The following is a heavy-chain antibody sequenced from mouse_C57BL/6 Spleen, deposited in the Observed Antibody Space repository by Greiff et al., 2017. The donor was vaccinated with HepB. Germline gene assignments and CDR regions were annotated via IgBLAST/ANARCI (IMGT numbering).Heavy chain of an antibody. CDR2: ISDGGSYT. Sequence: EVQLVESGGGLVKPGGSLKLSCAASGFTFSSYAMSWVRQTPEKRLEWVATISDGGSYTYYPDNVKGRFTISRDNAKNNLYLQMGNLKSEETAMYYGARDADDDRLAYWGEGTRGTVSA. D-gene: IGHD2-4*01. J-gene: IGHJ3*01. CDR3: ARDADDDRLAY. CDR1: GFTFSSYA. V-gene: IGHV5-4*01.